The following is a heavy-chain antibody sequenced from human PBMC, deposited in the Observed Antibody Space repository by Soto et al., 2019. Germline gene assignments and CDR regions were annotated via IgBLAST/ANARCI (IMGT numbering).Heavy chain of an antibody. V-gene: IGHV1-8*01. D-gene: IGHD6-19*01. Sequence: QVQLVQSGAEVTKPGASVKVSCKASGYTFTSYEINWVRQATGQGLEWMGWMNPNSGNTGYAQKFQGRVTMTRNTSISTAYMELSRLRSEDTAVYYCARGQSGYSSGWSPNDYWGQGTLVTVSS. CDR2: MNPNSGNT. CDR3: ARGQSGYSSGWSPNDY. CDR1: GYTFTSYE. J-gene: IGHJ4*02.